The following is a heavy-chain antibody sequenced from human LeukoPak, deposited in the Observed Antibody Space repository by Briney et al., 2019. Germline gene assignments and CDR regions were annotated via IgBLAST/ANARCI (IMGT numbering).Heavy chain of an antibody. D-gene: IGHD6-13*01. V-gene: IGHV4-59*01. CDR3: ARAVYSSSALDY. J-gene: IGHJ4*02. Sequence: PSETLSLTCSVSGGSMNPYFWSWVRQPPGKGLEWIAYISHSGSTKYNPSLKSRVTISVDTSKNQFSLKLTSVTAADTAVYYCARAVYSSSALDYWGQGTLVTVSS. CDR2: ISHSGST. CDR1: GGSMNPYF.